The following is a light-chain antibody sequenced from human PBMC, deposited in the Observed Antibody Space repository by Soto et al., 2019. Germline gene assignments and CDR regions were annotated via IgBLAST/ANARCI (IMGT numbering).Light chain of an antibody. Sequence: QSALTQPASVSGSPGQWITISCTGTSRDVGGDNYVSWYQQHPGKAPKLMIYENSNRPSGVSNRFSGSKSGNTASLAISGLQAEDEADYYCNSYTSSITVGVFGGGTKLTVL. CDR3: NSYTSSITVGV. CDR1: SRDVGGDNY. J-gene: IGLJ2*01. V-gene: IGLV2-14*01. CDR2: ENS.